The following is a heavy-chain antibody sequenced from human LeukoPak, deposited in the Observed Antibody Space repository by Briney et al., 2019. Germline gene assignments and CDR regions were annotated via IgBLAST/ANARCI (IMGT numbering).Heavy chain of an antibody. J-gene: IGHJ5*02. D-gene: IGHD3-10*01. Sequence: GGSLRLSCAASGFTFSSYSMNWVRQAPGKGLEWVSYISSSSSTIYYADSVKGRFTISRDNAKNSLYLQMNSLRAEDTAVYYCARGGVLLGNWFDPWGQGTLVTVSS. V-gene: IGHV3-48*01. CDR1: GFTFSSYS. CDR2: ISSSSSTI. CDR3: ARGGVLLGNWFDP.